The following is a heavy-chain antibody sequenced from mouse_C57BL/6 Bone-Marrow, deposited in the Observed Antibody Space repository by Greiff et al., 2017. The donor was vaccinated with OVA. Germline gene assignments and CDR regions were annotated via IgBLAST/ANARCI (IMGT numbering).Heavy chain of an antibody. Sequence: VQLKESGGGLVKPGGSLKLSCAASGFTFSGYAMSWVRQTPEKGLEWVATISDGGSYTYYPNNVKGRFTISRENAKNNLYLQMSHLKSEDTAMYYCARDEDYDEDYAMDYWGQGTSVTVSS. CDR2: ISDGGSYT. CDR1: GFTFSGYA. V-gene: IGHV5-4*01. CDR3: ARDEDYDEDYAMDY. D-gene: IGHD2-4*01. J-gene: IGHJ4*01.